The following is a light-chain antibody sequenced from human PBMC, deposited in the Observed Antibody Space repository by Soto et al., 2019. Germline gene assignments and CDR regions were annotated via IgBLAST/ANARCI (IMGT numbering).Light chain of an antibody. CDR3: QHYNSYSEA. CDR1: QTVRNNY. J-gene: IGKJ1*01. CDR2: DAS. Sequence: EFVLTQSPGTLSLSPGERATLSCRASQTVRNNYLAWYQQKPGQAPRLLIDDASSRATGIPDRFSGGGSGTDFTLTISSLQPDDFATYYCQHYNSYSEAFGQGTKVELK. V-gene: IGKV3-20*01.